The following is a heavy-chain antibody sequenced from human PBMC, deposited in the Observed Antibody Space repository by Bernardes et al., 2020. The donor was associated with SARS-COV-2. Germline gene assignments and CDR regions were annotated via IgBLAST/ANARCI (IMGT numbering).Heavy chain of an antibody. Sequence: ASVKVSCKASGYTFTNYAVTWVRQAPGQGLEWMGWISPYNGNTHYARNLQGRVTMTTDTSTNTAYMDLRSLTSDDTAVYYCARGGGIGWYPDYWGQGTLVTVSS. D-gene: IGHD6-19*01. CDR1: GYTFTNYA. V-gene: IGHV1-18*01. J-gene: IGHJ4*02. CDR3: ARGGGIGWYPDY. CDR2: ISPYNGNT.